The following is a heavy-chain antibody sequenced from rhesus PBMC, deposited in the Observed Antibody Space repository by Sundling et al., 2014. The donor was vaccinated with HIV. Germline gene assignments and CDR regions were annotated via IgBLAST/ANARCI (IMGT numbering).Heavy chain of an antibody. Sequence: QVKLQQWGEGLVKPSETLSLTCAVYGGSISDYYYWAWIRQPPGEGLEWLGFVYGNSGSTNYNPSLKSRVTISEDASKKQFSLKLTSVTAADTAVYYCARDILDYGLDSWGQGVVVTVSS. D-gene: IGHD2-21*01. J-gene: IGHJ6*01. V-gene: IGHV4-73*01. CDR1: GGSISDYYY. CDR2: VYGNSGST. CDR3: ARDILDYGLDS.